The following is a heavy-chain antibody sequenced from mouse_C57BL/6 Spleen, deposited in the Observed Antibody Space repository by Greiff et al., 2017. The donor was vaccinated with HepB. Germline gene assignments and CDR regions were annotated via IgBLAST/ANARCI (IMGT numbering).Heavy chain of an antibody. CDR1: GYSFTGYY. D-gene: IGHD2-3*01. J-gene: IGHJ4*01. V-gene: IGHV1-42*01. CDR2: INPSTGGT. Sequence: VQLQQSGPELVKPGASVKISCKASGYSFTGYYMNWVKQSPEKSLEWIGEINPSTGGTTYNQKFKAKATLTVDKSSSTAYMQLKSLTSEDSAVYYCSRFDGYYAYYAMDDWGQGTSVTVSS. CDR3: SRFDGYYAYYAMDD.